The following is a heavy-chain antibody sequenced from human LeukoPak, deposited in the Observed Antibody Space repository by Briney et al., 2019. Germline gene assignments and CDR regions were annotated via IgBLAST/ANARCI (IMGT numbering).Heavy chain of an antibody. J-gene: IGHJ4*02. CDR2: INTDGTVT. Sequence: GGSLRLSCAASGFTFRKYWMIWVRQAPGKGLESVSRINTDGTVTTYADSVKGRFTVSRDNADNTMFLQMNSVRDEDTAVYYCATKQWLAPPPDSWGQGTPVTVSS. D-gene: IGHD6-19*01. V-gene: IGHV3-74*01. CDR1: GFTFRKYW. CDR3: ATKQWLAPPPDS.